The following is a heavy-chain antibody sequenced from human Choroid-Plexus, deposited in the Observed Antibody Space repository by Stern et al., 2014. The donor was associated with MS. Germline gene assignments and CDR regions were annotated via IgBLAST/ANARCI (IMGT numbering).Heavy chain of an antibody. CDR2: LYYSGST. J-gene: IGHJ4*02. V-gene: IGHV4-31*03. Sequence: QVQLVQSGPGLVKPSQTLSLTCTVSGGSISSGGYYWSWIPQHPGKGLERIGYLYYSGSTYYNPSLKSRVSISVDTSKNQFSLKLSSVTAADTAVYYCARGPPDYYDSSGYYTYWGQGTLVTVSS. D-gene: IGHD3-22*01. CDR1: GGSISSGGYY. CDR3: ARGPPDYYDSSGYYTY.